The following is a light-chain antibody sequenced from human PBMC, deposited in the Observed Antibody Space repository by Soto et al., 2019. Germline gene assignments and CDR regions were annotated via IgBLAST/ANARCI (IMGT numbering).Light chain of an antibody. CDR3: QQYYTTPWT. CDR1: QSVLYSSNNKNY. J-gene: IGKJ1*01. CDR2: WAS. Sequence: DLLLTQSPYSLSVSLGARATINCKSSQSVLYSSNNKNYLAWYQQEPGQPPKALIYWASTRESGVPDRFSGSGSRTDFTLTISSLQAEDVAVYYCQQYYTTPWTFGQGAKVAIK. V-gene: IGKV4-1*01.